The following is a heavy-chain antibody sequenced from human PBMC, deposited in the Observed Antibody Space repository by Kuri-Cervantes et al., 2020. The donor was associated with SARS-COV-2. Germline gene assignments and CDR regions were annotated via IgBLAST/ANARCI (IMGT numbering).Heavy chain of an antibody. D-gene: IGHD6-13*01. CDR1: GFTFSSYA. J-gene: IGHJ4*02. Sequence: LSLTCAASGFTFSSYAMHWVRQAPGKGLERVAVISYDGSNKYYADSVKGRFTISRDNSKNTLYLQMNSLRAEDTAVYYCARELGSWPFDYWGQGTLVTVSS. CDR3: ARELGSWPFDY. V-gene: IGHV3-30-3*01. CDR2: ISYDGSNK.